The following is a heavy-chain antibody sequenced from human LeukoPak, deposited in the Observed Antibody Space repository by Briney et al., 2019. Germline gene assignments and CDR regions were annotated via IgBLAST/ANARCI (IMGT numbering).Heavy chain of an antibody. CDR3: ARAAAVTGQFEF. V-gene: IGHV4-4*02. CDR2: IYHAGST. J-gene: IGHJ4*02. Sequence: SGTLSLTCTVSGASISSSNWWIWVRQPPGEALEWIGEIYHAGSTKYNPSLKSRLTISVDKSNNSFSLSLTSVTAADTAFYYCARAAAVTGQFEFWGQGTLVTVSS. D-gene: IGHD6-19*01. CDR1: GASISSSNW.